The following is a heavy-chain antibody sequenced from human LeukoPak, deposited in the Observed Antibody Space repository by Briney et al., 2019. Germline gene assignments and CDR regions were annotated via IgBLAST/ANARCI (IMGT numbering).Heavy chain of an antibody. CDR1: GFTFSSYA. CDR2: IIGSSGST. D-gene: IGHD2-2*02. J-gene: IGHJ4*02. V-gene: IGHV3-23*01. CDR3: AKLGEAIPTDY. Sequence: PAGSLTLSCAASGFTFSSYAMSWVRQAPGKGLKWGSTIIGSSGSTHYEDSVKGRFTISRDNSKNTLYLQMNSQRAEDTAVYYCAKLGEAIPTDYWGQGTLVTVSS.